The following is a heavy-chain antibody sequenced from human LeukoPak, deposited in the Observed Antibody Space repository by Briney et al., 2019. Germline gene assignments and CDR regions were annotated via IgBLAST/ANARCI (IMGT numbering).Heavy chain of an antibody. D-gene: IGHD6-19*01. V-gene: IGHV1-18*01. CDR1: GYTFTSYG. CDR2: ISAYNGNT. J-gene: IGHJ5*02. Sequence: ASVKVSCKASGYTFTSYGISWVRQAPGQGLEWMGWISAYNGNTNYAQKLQGRVTMTTDTSTSTAYMELRSLRSDDTAVYYCASTHSSGWYVDSNWFDPWGQGTLVTVSS. CDR3: ASTHSSGWYVDSNWFDP.